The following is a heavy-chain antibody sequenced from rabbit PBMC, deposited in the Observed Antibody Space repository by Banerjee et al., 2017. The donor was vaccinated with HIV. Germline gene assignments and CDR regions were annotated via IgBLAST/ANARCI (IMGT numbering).Heavy chain of an antibody. Sequence: EQLVESGGGLVQPEGSLTLTCKASGFTLSSSDYMCWVRQAPGKGLEWIGCIVAGSSGTTYYASWAKGRFTISKTSSTTVTLQMTSLTAADTATYFCARGDGGADSSYAINLWGPGTLVTVS. V-gene: IGHV1S45*01. CDR2: IVAGSSGTT. D-gene: IGHD6-1*01. CDR1: GFTLSSSDY. J-gene: IGHJ4*01. CDR3: ARGDGGADSSYAINL.